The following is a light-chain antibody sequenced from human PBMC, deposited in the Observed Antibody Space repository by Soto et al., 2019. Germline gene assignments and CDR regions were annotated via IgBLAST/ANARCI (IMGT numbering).Light chain of an antibody. V-gene: IGLV2-14*01. CDR1: SGDIGSYNR. Sequence: QSVRTQPASVSGSPGQSITISCTGTSGDIGSYNRVSWYQQHPVKAPKLIIYEVTDRPSGVSNRFSGSKSGNTASLTISGIQAEDEAEYYSFSYTNIKSSDCLFGTGT. CDR3: FSYTNIKSSDCL. CDR2: EVT. J-gene: IGLJ1*01.